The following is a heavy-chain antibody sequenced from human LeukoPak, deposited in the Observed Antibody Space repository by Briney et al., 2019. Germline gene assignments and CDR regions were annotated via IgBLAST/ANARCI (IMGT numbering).Heavy chain of an antibody. Sequence: GGSLRLSCAASGFTFSSYWMRWVRQAPGKGLVWVSRINSDGSSTSYADSVKGRFTISRDNAKNTLYLQMNSLRAEDTAVYYCARKATVTTYFDYWGQGTLVTVSS. CDR3: ARKATVTTYFDY. V-gene: IGHV3-74*01. CDR2: INSDGSST. J-gene: IGHJ4*02. CDR1: GFTFSSYW. D-gene: IGHD4-17*01.